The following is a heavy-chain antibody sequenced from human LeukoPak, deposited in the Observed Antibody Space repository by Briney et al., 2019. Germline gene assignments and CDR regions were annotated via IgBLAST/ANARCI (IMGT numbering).Heavy chain of an antibody. V-gene: IGHV3-23*01. CDR2: LSGNGNTI. D-gene: IGHD4-23*01. CDR1: GFTCSTYA. Sequence: PGGSLRLSCAASGFTCSTYARSWVRQAPGKGLECVSALSGNGNTIYYADSVKGRFTISRDNSKNTLSLQMNSLRAEDTAVYYCAKALYGGHDYWGQGTLVTVSS. CDR3: AKALYGGHDY. J-gene: IGHJ4*02.